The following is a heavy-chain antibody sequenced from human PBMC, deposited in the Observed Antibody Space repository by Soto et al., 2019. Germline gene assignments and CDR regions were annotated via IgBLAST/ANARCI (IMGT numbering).Heavy chain of an antibody. Sequence: GWSLRLSCASSVFTFITYAMSWVRQAPGKGLEWVSAVSTGGGSTFFADSVKGRFTISRDNSKNTLYLQMNSLRAEDTAVYYCAKVLPPYTVVSRPCFDYWGQGTLVTVSS. V-gene: IGHV3-23*01. CDR1: VFTFITYA. CDR3: AKVLPPYTVVSRPCFDY. D-gene: IGHD2-2*01. J-gene: IGHJ4*02. CDR2: VSTGGGST.